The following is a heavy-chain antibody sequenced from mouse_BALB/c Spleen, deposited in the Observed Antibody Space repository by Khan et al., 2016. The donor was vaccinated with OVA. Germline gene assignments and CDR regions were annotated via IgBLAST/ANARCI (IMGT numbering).Heavy chain of an antibody. CDR1: GFSLTSYG. CDR2: IWAGGST. D-gene: IGHD2-14*01. CDR3: ARALPYYRYYGYAMDY. Sequence: VQLQESGPGLVAPSQSLSITCTVSGFSLTSYGVHWVRQPPGKGLEWVGVIWAGGSTNYKSALMSRLSISKDNSKSQVFLKMHSLQTDDTAMYXCARALPYYRYYGYAMDYWGQGISVTVSS. V-gene: IGHV2-9*02. J-gene: IGHJ4*01.